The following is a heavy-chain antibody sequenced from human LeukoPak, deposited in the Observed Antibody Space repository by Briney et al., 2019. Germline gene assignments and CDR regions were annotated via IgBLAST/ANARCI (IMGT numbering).Heavy chain of an antibody. D-gene: IGHD3-10*01. Sequence: PGGSLRLSCAASGFTFSSYARHWVRRAPSKGLEWVAVISYDGSNKYYADSVKGRFTISRDNSKNTLYLQMNSLRAEDTAVYYCARERGYFDYWGQGTLVTVSS. CDR2: ISYDGSNK. CDR1: GFTFSSYA. J-gene: IGHJ4*02. CDR3: ARERGYFDY. V-gene: IGHV3-30-3*01.